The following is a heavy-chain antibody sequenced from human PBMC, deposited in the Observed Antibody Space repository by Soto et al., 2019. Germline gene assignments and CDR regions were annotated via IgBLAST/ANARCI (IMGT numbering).Heavy chain of an antibody. V-gene: IGHV3-15*01. CDR1: GFTFSSYA. Sequence: PGGSLRLSCAASGFTFSSYAMSWVRQAPGKGLEWVGRIKSKTDGGTTDYAAPVKGRFTISRDDSKNTLYLQMNSLKTEDTAVYYCTTGPPYTGGAYWGQGTLVTVSS. D-gene: IGHD1-26*01. J-gene: IGHJ4*02. CDR2: IKSKTDGGTT. CDR3: TTGPPYTGGAY.